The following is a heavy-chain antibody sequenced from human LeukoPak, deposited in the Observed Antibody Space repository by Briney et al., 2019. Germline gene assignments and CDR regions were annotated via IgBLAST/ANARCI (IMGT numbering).Heavy chain of an antibody. CDR1: GFSFSNYW. Sequence: PGGSLRLSCSASGFSFSNYWMSWVRQAPRRGLEWVANIKEDGSEKYYVDSVKGRFTISRDNAKNSLYLQMNSLRDEDTAVYYCAREGDILTGYLYWGQGTLVTVSS. CDR3: AREGDILTGYLY. J-gene: IGHJ4*02. D-gene: IGHD3-9*01. V-gene: IGHV3-7*01. CDR2: IKEDGSEK.